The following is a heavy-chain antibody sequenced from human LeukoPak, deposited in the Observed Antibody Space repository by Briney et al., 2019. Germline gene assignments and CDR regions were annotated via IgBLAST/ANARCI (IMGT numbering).Heavy chain of an antibody. V-gene: IGHV3-74*01. CDR1: GFTFSSYA. CDR2: INSDGSST. Sequence: GGSLRLSCAASGFTFSSYAMTWVRQAPGKGLVWVSRINSDGSSTSYADSVKGRFTISRDNAKNTLYLQMNSLRAEDTAVYYCARDREKGSETLFDPWGQGTLVTVSS. J-gene: IGHJ5*02. CDR3: ARDREKGSETLFDP. D-gene: IGHD3-10*01.